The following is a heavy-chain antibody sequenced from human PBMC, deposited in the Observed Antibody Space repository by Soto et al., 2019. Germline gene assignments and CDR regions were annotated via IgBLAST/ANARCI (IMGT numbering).Heavy chain of an antibody. Sequence: SETLSLTCTVSGASITGSFFWSWIRQHAGKGLEWIGRFSLSGTTNYNPSLRSRVTMSADVSKNQFSLRLTSVTAADTALYYCARGMTPPGAPAWYYFDSWGQGTLVTVPQ. V-gene: IGHV4-4*07. CDR1: GASITGSFF. CDR2: FSLSGTT. J-gene: IGHJ4*02. CDR3: ARGMTPPGAPAWYYFDS. D-gene: IGHD2-8*02.